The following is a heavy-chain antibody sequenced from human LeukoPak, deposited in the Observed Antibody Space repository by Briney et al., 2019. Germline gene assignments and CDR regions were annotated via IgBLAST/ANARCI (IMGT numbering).Heavy chain of an antibody. J-gene: IGHJ2*01. CDR1: GGSISSYY. Sequence: SETLSLTCTVSGGSISSYYWSWIRQPPGKGLEWIGYIYCSGSTNYNPSLKSRVTISVDTSKNQFSLKLSSVTAADTAVYYCARQSCSGGSCYPRPYWYFDLWGRGTLVTVSS. V-gene: IGHV4-59*08. D-gene: IGHD2-15*01. CDR3: ARQSCSGGSCYPRPYWYFDL. CDR2: IYCSGST.